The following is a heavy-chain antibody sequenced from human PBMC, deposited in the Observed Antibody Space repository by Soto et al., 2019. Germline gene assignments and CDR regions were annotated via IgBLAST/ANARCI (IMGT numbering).Heavy chain of an antibody. Sequence: QVQLQESGPGLVKPSQTLSLTCTVSGGSISSGGYYWNWIRQHPGKGLEWIGYIYYIGGTYYNPSVKGRVTGSRGTSKNQGALRLGSVTAADTAVYYCARSVFPWGQGTLVTVSS. CDR1: GGSISSGGYY. CDR2: IYYIGGT. J-gene: IGHJ5*02. V-gene: IGHV4-31*03. CDR3: ARSVFP.